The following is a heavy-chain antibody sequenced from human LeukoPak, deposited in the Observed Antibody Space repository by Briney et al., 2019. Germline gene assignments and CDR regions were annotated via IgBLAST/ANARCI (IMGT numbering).Heavy chain of an antibody. Sequence: PGGSLRLSCSASGFAFSGRDMTWVRQAPGKGLECVSYISRNGKSILHADSVKGRITISRDNANKSLYLQLGGLRVEDSAFYYCVRALYTGCDLHVDQWGQGTLVTVSA. CDR2: ISRNGKSI. CDR1: GFAFSGRD. CDR3: VRALYTGCDLHVDQ. V-gene: IGHV3-48*03. D-gene: IGHD3-16*02. J-gene: IGHJ4*02.